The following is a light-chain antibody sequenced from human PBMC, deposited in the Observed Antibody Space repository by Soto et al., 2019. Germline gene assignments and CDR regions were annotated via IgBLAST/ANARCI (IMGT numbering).Light chain of an antibody. V-gene: IGKV1-8*01. CDR2: ATS. Sequence: AIRMTQSPSSLSASAGDKVTITCRASQGISSYLAWFQQKPGRPPKLLMSATSTLRSDVPSRFSGSGSETDFTLTIGCLQSEDFATYYCQQYYTYPWTFGQGTKVDIK. J-gene: IGKJ1*01. CDR1: QGISSY. CDR3: QQYYTYPWT.